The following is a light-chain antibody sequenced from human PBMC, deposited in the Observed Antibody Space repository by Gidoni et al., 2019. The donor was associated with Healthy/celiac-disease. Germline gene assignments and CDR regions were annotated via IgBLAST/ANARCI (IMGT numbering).Light chain of an antibody. CDR1: QSVSSSY. CDR2: GAS. CDR3: QQYGSSFL. V-gene: IGKV3-20*01. Sequence: EIVLTQSPGTLSLSPGERATLSCRASQSVSSSYLAWYQQKPGQAPRLLIYGASSRATGIPDRFSGSGSGTDFTLTISRLDPEDFAVYYCQQYGSSFLFXQXTKLEIK. J-gene: IGKJ2*01.